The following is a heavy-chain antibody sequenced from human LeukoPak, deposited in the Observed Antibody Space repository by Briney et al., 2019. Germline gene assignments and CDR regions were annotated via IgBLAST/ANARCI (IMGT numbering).Heavy chain of an antibody. J-gene: IGHJ4*02. V-gene: IGHV3-7*02. CDR3: ATLVATTRFDY. CDR2: LKQDGSEK. Sequence: PGGSLRLSCAASGFTLSSYWMSWVRQAPGKGLEWVANLKQDGSEKYYVDSVKGRFTISRDNAKNSLYLQMNSLRAEDTAVYYCATLVATTRFDYWGQGTLATVPS. CDR1: GFTLSSYW. D-gene: IGHD5-12*01.